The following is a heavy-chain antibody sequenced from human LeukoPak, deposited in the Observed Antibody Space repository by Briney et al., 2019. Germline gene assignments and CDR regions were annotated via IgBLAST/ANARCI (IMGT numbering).Heavy chain of an antibody. CDR2: ISYDGGNK. D-gene: IGHD5-12*01. J-gene: IGHJ4*02. Sequence: GGSLRLSCAASGFTFSSYAMHWVRQAPGKVLEWVAVISYDGGNKYYADSVKGRFTISRDNSKNTLYLQMNSLRAEDTAVYYCARDLFDRYSGYNYWGQGTLVTVSP. CDR3: ARDLFDRYSGYNY. CDR1: GFTFSSYA. V-gene: IGHV3-30*04.